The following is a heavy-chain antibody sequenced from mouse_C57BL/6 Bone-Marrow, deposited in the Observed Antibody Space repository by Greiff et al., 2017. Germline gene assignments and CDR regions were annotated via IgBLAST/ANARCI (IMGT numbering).Heavy chain of an antibody. Sequence: VQLQQPGAELVRPGSSVKLSCKASGYTFTSYWLDWVKQKPGQGLEWIGNIYPSDSETHYNQKFKDTATLTVDKSSSTAYMQLSSLTSEDSAVYFCARALWSDYWGQGTTLTVSS. J-gene: IGHJ2*01. CDR3: ARALWSDY. CDR1: GYTFTSYW. CDR2: IYPSDSET. V-gene: IGHV1-61*01. D-gene: IGHD1-1*02.